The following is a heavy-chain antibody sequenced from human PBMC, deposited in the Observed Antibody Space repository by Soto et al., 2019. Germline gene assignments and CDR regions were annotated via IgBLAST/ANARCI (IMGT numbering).Heavy chain of an antibody. V-gene: IGHV3-23*01. CDR3: AKDFEDLRGYSYGNTFDY. J-gene: IGHJ4*02. CDR1: GFTFSSYA. CDR2: ISGSGGST. Sequence: HPGGSLRLSCAASGFTFSSYAMSWVRQAPGKGLEWVSAISGSGGSTYYADSVKGRFTISRDNSKNTLYLQMNSLRAEDTAVYYCAKDFEDLRGYSYGNTFDYWGQGTLVTVSS. D-gene: IGHD5-18*01.